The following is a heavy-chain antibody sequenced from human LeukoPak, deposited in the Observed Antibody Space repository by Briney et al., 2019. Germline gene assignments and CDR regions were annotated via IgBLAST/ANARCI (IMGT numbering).Heavy chain of an antibody. J-gene: IGHJ4*02. CDR1: GGTFSSYA. CDR3: AREAYGGYTSFDY. D-gene: IGHD5-12*01. CDR2: IIPIFGTA. Sequence: SVKVSCKASGGTFSSYAISWVRQAPGQGLEWMGRIIPIFGTAYYAQKFQGRVTITTDESTSTAYVDLSSLRSEDTAVYYCAREAYGGYTSFDYWGQGTLVTVSS. V-gene: IGHV1-69*05.